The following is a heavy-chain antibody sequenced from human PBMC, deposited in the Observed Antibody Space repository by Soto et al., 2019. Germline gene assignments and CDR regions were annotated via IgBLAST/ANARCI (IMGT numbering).Heavy chain of an antibody. V-gene: IGHV1-2*02. J-gene: IGHJ6*02. CDR3: AKGGAIVAAGTRVYLYNAMDV. CDR2: INPNSGDT. Sequence: ASVKVSCKASGYTFTGYYVHWVRQAPGQGLEWMGWINPNSGDTYLAQRFQGRVTMSRDTSIGTAYMELRGLTSDDTAEYYCAKGGAIVAAGTRVYLYNAMDVWGQGTTVTVSS. D-gene: IGHD1-26*01. CDR1: GYTFTGYY.